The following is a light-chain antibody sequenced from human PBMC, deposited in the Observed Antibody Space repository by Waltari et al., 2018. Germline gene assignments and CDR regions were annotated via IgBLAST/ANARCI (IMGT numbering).Light chain of an antibody. CDR1: HSINTW. CDR2: EAS. CDR3: QQFNTYPIP. J-gene: IGKJ3*01. Sequence: DIQMTQSPSTLSASVGDRVTITCRASHSINTWLAWYQQNPGKAPKLLIYEASSLGNGVPSRFSGSGSRTEFTLTISSLQPDDFATYYCQQFNTYPIPFGRGTKVDIK. V-gene: IGKV1-5*03.